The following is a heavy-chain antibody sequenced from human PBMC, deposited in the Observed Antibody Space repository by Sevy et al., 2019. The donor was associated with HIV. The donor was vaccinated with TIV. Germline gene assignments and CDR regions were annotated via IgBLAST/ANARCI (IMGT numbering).Heavy chain of an antibody. D-gene: IGHD3-10*01. CDR2: INYTGNT. CDR1: GESFSDYY. CDR3: ARVRRMGNQLWKADY. V-gene: IGHV4-34*01. J-gene: IGHJ4*02. Sequence: SETLSLTCGVSGESFSDYYWSWIRQPPRKGLEWIGEINYTGNTNDNPSLEGRVRLSIDPSRKKFSLRLGSVTAAETAVYYCARVRRMGNQLWKADYWGQGTLVTAPQ.